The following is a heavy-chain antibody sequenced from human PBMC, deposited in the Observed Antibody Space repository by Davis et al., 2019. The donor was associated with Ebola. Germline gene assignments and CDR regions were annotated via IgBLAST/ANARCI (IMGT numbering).Heavy chain of an antibody. CDR3: AREPRAVAGMLVY. CDR1: GFAFRNNA. CDR2: INSDGSST. V-gene: IGHV3-74*01. J-gene: IGHJ4*02. D-gene: IGHD6-19*01. Sequence: HTGGSLRLSCSASGFAFRNNAMNWVRQAPGKGLVWVSRINSDGSSTSYADSVKGRFTISRDNAKNTLYLQMNSLRAEDTAVYYCAREPRAVAGMLVYWGQGTLVTVSS.